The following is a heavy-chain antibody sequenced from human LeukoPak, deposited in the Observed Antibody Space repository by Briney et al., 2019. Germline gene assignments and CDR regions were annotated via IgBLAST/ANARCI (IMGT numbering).Heavy chain of an antibody. Sequence: GGSLRLSCAASGFTLSSYAMSWVRQAPGKGLEWVSAISGRGGSTYYADSVKGRFTISRDNSKNTLYLQMNSLRAEDTAVYYCANYMITFGGVIVGRRLFDYWGQGTLVTVSS. D-gene: IGHD3-16*02. J-gene: IGHJ4*02. CDR2: ISGRGGST. CDR1: GFTLSSYA. CDR3: ANYMITFGGVIVGRRLFDY. V-gene: IGHV3-23*01.